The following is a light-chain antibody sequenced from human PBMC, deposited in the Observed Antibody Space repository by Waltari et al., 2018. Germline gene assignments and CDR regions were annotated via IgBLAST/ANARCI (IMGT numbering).Light chain of an antibody. CDR1: QSIDMW. CDR3: QQYTNYWT. J-gene: IGKJ1*01. V-gene: IGKV1-5*03. Sequence: DIQMTQSPSTLSASVGDRVHITCRASQSIDMWLAWYKQKPGKAPKLLIYKASTLETGVPSRFSGRGSGTEFTLTISSLQPDDFATYYCQQYTNYWTFGPGTKVEI. CDR2: KAS.